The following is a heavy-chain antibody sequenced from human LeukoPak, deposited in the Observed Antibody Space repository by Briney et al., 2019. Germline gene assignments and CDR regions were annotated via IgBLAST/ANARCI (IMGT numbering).Heavy chain of an antibody. V-gene: IGHV3-48*01. J-gene: IGHJ4*02. Sequence: GGSLRLSCAASGFTFSSYSMNWVRQAPGKGLEWVSYISSSSSTIYYADSVKGRFTISRDNAKNSLYLQMNSLRAEDTAVYYCVRLNDFWSGRPFDYWGQGTLVTVSS. CDR3: VRLNDFWSGRPFDY. D-gene: IGHD3-3*01. CDR1: GFTFSSYS. CDR2: ISSSSSTI.